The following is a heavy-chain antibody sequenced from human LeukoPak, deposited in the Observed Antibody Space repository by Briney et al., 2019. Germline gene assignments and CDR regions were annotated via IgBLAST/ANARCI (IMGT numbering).Heavy chain of an antibody. Sequence: ASVKVSCKTSGYAFTSYAINWVRQAPGQGLEWMGWINPYTGNPTYAQGFTGRFVFSLDTSVSTAYLQINNVKAEDTAVYYCARDQKIDYWGQGTLVTVSA. J-gene: IGHJ4*02. CDR3: ARDQKIDY. CDR2: INPYTGNP. CDR1: GYAFTSYA. V-gene: IGHV7-4-1*02.